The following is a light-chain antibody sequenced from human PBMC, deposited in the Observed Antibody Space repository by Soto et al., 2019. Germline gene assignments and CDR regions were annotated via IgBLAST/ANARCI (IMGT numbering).Light chain of an antibody. Sequence: IQMTQSPSTLSASIGDRVTITCRASQSLYNCLAWYQQKPGKAPKLLIYDVSSLQSGVPSRFSGSGSETESTLTISSLLPDDFATYYCQQYNRYWTFGQGTKVDIK. CDR1: QSLYNC. J-gene: IGKJ1*01. CDR2: DVS. V-gene: IGKV1-5*01. CDR3: QQYNRYWT.